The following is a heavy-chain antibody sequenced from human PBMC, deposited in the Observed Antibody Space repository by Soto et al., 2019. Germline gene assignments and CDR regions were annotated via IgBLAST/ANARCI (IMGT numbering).Heavy chain of an antibody. CDR1: GFTFSSYG. V-gene: IGHV3-30*18. CDR2: ISYDGSNK. Sequence: QVQLVESGGGVVQPGRSLRLSCAASGFTFSSYGMHWVRQAPGKGLEWVAVISYDGSNKYYADSVKGRFTISRDNSKNTLYLQMNSLRAEDTAVYYCAKDQVWGQGTTVTVSS. J-gene: IGHJ6*02. CDR3: AKDQV.